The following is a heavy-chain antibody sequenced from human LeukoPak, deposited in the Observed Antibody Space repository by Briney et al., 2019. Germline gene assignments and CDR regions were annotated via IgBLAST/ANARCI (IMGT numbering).Heavy chain of an antibody. CDR2: IYYSGST. D-gene: IGHD3-16*01. J-gene: IGHJ5*02. V-gene: IGHV4-59*01. CDR1: GGSISSYY. CDR3: ARGDVRFDP. Sequence: NTSETLSLTCAVSGGSISSYYWSWIRQPPGKGLEWIGYIYYSGSTNYNPSLKSRVTISVDTSKNQFSLKLSSVTAADTAVYYCARGDVRFDPWGQGTLVTVSS.